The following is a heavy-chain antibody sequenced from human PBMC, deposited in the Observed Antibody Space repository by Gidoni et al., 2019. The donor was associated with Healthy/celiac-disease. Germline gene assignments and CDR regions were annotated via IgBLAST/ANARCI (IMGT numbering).Heavy chain of an antibody. CDR1: GFTFRSYS. CDR3: ARDQGLQIRDAFDI. Sequence: EVQLVESGGGLVKPGGSLRLSCAASGFTFRSYSMNWVRQAPGKGLECVSAISSSSSYIYYADSVKGRFTISRDNAKNSLYLQMNSLRAEDTAVYYCARDQGLQIRDAFDIWGQGTMVTVSS. D-gene: IGHD4-4*01. V-gene: IGHV3-21*01. CDR2: ISSSSSYI. J-gene: IGHJ3*02.